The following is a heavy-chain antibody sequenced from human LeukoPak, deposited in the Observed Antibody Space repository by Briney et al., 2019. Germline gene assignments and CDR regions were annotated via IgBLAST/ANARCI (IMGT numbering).Heavy chain of an antibody. V-gene: IGHV3-30*02. CDR1: GFTFSSYA. J-gene: IGHJ6*03. Sequence: GGSLRLSCAASGFTFSSYAMSWVRQAPGKGLEWVAVIWYGGSNKYYADSVKGRFTISRDNSKNTLYLQMNSLRAEDTAVYYCAKDRGNWNLLYYMDVWGKGTTVTVSS. D-gene: IGHD1-20*01. CDR3: AKDRGNWNLLYYMDV. CDR2: IWYGGSNK.